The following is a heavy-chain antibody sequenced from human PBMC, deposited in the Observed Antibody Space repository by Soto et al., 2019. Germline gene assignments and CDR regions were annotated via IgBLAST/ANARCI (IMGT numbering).Heavy chain of an antibody. CDR1: GGSISSGGYY. CDR2: IYYSGST. J-gene: IGHJ6*02. V-gene: IGHV4-31*03. Sequence: PSETLSLTCTVSGGSISSGGYYWSWIRQHPGKGLEWIGYIYYSGSTYYNPSLKSRVTISVDTSKNQFSLKLSSVTAADTAVYYCTVLEWPALYGMDVWGQGTTVTVSS. CDR3: TVLEWPALYGMDV. D-gene: IGHD3-3*01.